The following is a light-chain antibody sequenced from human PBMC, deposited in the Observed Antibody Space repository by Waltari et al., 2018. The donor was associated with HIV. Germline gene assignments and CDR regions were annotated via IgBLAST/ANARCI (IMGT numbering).Light chain of an antibody. J-gene: IGLJ3*02. V-gene: IGLV1-47*01. Sequence: QSALTQPPSTSGTPGQTVTIPCSGSSSNIGDNYVSWYQQRPGTAPKLLIYRNRQRRSGVRDRFSGSKSGTSASLAINDLRSEDEAEYHCAAWDDSLSGWVFGGGTNLTVL. CDR3: AAWDDSLSGWV. CDR1: SSNIGDNY. CDR2: RNR.